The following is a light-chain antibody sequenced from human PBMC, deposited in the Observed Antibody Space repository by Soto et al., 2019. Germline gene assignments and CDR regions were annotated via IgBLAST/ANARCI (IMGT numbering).Light chain of an antibody. CDR2: DVS. V-gene: IGLV2-14*01. CDR1: SSDVGGYNY. Sequence: QSALTQPASVSGSPGQSITISCTGTSSDVGGYNYVSWYQQHPGKVPKLMMNDVSNRPSGVSNRFSGSKSGNTASLTISGVQAEDEADYYCSSYTSSNSLVVFGGGTKLTVL. CDR3: SSYTSSNSLVV. J-gene: IGLJ2*01.